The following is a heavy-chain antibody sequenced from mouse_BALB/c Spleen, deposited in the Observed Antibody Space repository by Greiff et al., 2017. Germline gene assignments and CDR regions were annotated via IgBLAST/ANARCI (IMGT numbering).Heavy chain of an antibody. J-gene: IGHJ3*01. D-gene: IGHD2-10*02. CDR2: ISSGGSYT. CDR3: ARRGYGNYGAWFAY. Sequence: EVQGVESGGDLVKPGGSLKLSCAASGFTFSSYGMSWVRQTPDKRLEWVATISSGGSYTYYPDSVKGRFTISRDNAKNTLYLQMSSLKSEDTAMYYCARRGYGNYGAWFAYWGQGTLVTVSA. V-gene: IGHV5-6*01. CDR1: GFTFSSYG.